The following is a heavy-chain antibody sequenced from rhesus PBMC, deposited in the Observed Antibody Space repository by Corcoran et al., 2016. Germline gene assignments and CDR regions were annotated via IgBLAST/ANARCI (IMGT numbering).Heavy chain of an antibody. CDR3: ATRPAIAAAGSFDS. CDR1: GGSISSNF. Sequence: QVQLQESGPGLVKPSETLSLTCAVSGGSISSNFWSWIRQPPGKGVEWIGRIYGRGGRTDYNPSLKSRVTISTDTSKNQFSLKLSSVTAADTAVYYCATRPAIAAAGSFDSWGQGVLVTVSS. D-gene: IGHD6-25*01. J-gene: IGHJ4*01. V-gene: IGHV4-160*01. CDR2: IYGRGGRT.